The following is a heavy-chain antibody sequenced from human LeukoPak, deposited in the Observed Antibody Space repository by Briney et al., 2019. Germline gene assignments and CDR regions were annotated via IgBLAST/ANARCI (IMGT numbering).Heavy chain of an antibody. V-gene: IGHV4-30-2*01. Sequence: SETLSLTCAVSGGSISSGGYSWSWIRQPPGKGLEWIGYIYHSGSTYHNPSLKSRVTISVDRSKNQFSLKLSSVTAADTAVYYCAREGAAAGWFDPWGQGTLVTVSS. CDR3: AREGAAAGWFDP. CDR1: GGSISSGGYS. D-gene: IGHD6-13*01. J-gene: IGHJ5*02. CDR2: IYHSGST.